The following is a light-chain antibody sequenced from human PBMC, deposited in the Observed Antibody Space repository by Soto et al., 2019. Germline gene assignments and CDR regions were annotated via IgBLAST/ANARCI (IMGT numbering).Light chain of an antibody. CDR1: QSVLYRYNNNKNY. CDR3: QQYYTTPLT. Sequence: DIVMTQSPDSLAVSLGERATINCKSSQSVLYRYNNNKNYLAWYQQKPGQPPKLLIYWASTRESGVPDRFSGSGSGTDVTLTISSLQAEDVAIYFCQQYYTTPLTFGGGTKVEI. V-gene: IGKV4-1*01. J-gene: IGKJ4*01. CDR2: WAS.